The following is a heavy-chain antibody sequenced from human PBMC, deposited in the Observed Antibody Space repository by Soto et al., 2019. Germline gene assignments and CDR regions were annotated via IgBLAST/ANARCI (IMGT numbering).Heavy chain of an antibody. CDR1: GGSISSGGYS. D-gene: IGHD5-12*01. Sequence: QLQLQESGSGLVKPSQTLSLTCAVSGGSISSGGYSWSWIGQPPGKGLEWIGYIYHSGSTYYNPSLKSRVTISVDRSKNQFSLKLSSVTAADTAVYYCARGGTSGYDYGAYYYYGMDVWGQGTTVTVSS. J-gene: IGHJ6*02. CDR2: IYHSGST. CDR3: ARGGTSGYDYGAYYYYGMDV. V-gene: IGHV4-30-2*01.